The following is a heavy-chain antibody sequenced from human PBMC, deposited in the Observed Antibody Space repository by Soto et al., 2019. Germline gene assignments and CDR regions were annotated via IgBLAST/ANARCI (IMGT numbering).Heavy chain of an antibody. CDR3: ARDLGYDSSGYYLANDAFDI. V-gene: IGHV1-69*13. D-gene: IGHD3-22*01. CDR2: IIPIFGTA. CDR1: GGTFSSYA. J-gene: IGHJ3*02. Sequence: SVKVSCKASGGTFSSYAISWVRQAPGQGLEWMGGIIPIFGTANYAQKFQGRVTITADESTSTAYMELSSLRSEDTAVYYCARDLGYDSSGYYLANDAFDIWGQGTMVTVSS.